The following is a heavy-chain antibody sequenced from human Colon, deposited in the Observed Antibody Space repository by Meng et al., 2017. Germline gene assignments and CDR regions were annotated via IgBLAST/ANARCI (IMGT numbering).Heavy chain of an antibody. CDR3: VRVNGDFDEAWFDP. V-gene: IGHV4-61*03. CDR2: IYYTGNT. Sequence: QGQAEESAPGPGRPSEPLSLTCPASGASVSSESHYGSCIRQSPGKGLEWIGYIYYTGNTNYNPSLASRVSMSLDTSKNHFSLHLTSVTAADTAIYYCVRVNGDFDEAWFDPWGQGTLVTVSS. CDR1: GASVSSESHY. D-gene: IGHD4-17*01. J-gene: IGHJ5*02.